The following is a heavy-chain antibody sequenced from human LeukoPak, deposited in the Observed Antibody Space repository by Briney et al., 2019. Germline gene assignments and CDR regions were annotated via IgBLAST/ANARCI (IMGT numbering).Heavy chain of an antibody. CDR2: IYHSGST. D-gene: IGHD6-19*01. CDR1: GGSISSSSYY. V-gene: IGHV4-39*07. J-gene: IGHJ3*01. CDR3: ARAPYSSGWFF. Sequence: SETLSLTCTVSGGSISSSSYYWGWIRQPPGKGLEWIGYIYHSGSTYYNPSLKSRVTISVDRSKNQFSLKLSSVTAADTAVYYCARAPYSSGWFFWGQGTMVTVSS.